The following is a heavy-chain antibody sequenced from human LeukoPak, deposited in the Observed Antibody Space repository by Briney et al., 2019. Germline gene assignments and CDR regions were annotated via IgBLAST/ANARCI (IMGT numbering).Heavy chain of an antibody. J-gene: IGHJ4*02. D-gene: IGHD2-2*01. CDR2: IYDSGST. CDR1: GGSISSYY. CDR3: ARLLIYCSSTSCHFDY. V-gene: IGHV4-59*08. Sequence: PSETLSLTCTVSGGSISSYYWSWIRQPPGKGLEWIGYIYDSGSTNYNPSLKSRVTISVDTSNNQFSLKLSSVTAADTAMYYCARLLIYCSSTSCHFDYWGQGTLVTV.